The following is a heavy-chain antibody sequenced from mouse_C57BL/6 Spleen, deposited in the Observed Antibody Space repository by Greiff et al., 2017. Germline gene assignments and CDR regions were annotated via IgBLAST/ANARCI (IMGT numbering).Heavy chain of an antibody. CDR3: TKGHDGRFAY. J-gene: IGHJ3*01. CDR2: LCGDGST. Sequence: QVQLKESGPGLVAPSPCLSITCTVSGFSLTSYGVSWVRQPPGKGLEWLGVLCGDGSTNYHSALISSLSISKDNSKSQVFLKLNSLQTDDTATYYCTKGHDGRFAYWGQGTLVTVSA. V-gene: IGHV2-3*01. CDR1: GFSLTSYG. D-gene: IGHD2-3*01.